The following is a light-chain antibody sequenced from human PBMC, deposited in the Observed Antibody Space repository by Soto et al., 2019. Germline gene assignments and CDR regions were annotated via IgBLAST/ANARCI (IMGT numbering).Light chain of an antibody. CDR2: DVY. Sequence: QSALTQPASVSGSPGQSITISCAGTSSDVGGSNYVSWYQQHPGKAPKPMIYDVYNRPSGISNRFSGSKSGNTASLTISGLQAEDEADYYCSSHSSSGTLEVFGAGTKLTVL. V-gene: IGLV2-14*03. CDR1: SSDVGGSNY. CDR3: SSHSSSGTLEV. J-gene: IGLJ2*01.